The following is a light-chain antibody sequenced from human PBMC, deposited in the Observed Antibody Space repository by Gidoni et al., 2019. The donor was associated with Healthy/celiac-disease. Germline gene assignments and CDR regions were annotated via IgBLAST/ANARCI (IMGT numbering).Light chain of an antibody. J-gene: IGKJ3*01. V-gene: IGKV1-39*01. CDR1: QSISRY. CDR2: ASS. CDR3: QPSYSTPFT. Sequence: DIQMTQSPSSLSASVGDRVTITCRASQSISRYFNWYQQKPGKAPMLLIYASSRLQSGVPSRFIGSGSGISFPLTISILQPEDFATYYCQPSYSTPFTFGPGTKVDIK.